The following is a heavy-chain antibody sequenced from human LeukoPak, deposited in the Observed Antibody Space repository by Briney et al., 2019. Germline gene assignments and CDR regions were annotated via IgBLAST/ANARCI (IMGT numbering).Heavy chain of an antibody. D-gene: IGHD2-15*01. CDR1: GFSLSTTAVG. Sequence: SGPTLVNPTQTLTLTCTFSGFSLSTTAVGVGWFRQPPGKALECLALIDWYDNRRFSPSLENRLTITTDTSTNPLVFAMTNVDPVDTATYYCAHLSATYSNRFDYWGQGILVTAST. V-gene: IGHV2-5*01. CDR3: AHLSATYSNRFDY. J-gene: IGHJ4*02. CDR2: IDWYDNR.